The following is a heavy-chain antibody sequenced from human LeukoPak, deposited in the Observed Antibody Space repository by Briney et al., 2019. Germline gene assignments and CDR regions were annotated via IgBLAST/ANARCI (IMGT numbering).Heavy chain of an antibody. CDR3: AKTVAGYWYFDP. D-gene: IGHD6-19*01. Sequence: PSETLSLTCTVSGGSISHYFWSWIRQPPGKPLEWIGYIYYSGSTNYNPSLKSRLTISVDTSKDQFSLKLGSVTAADTAVYYCAKTVAGYWYFDPWGRGTLVTVSS. J-gene: IGHJ2*01. CDR2: IYYSGST. CDR1: GGSISHYF. V-gene: IGHV4-59*08.